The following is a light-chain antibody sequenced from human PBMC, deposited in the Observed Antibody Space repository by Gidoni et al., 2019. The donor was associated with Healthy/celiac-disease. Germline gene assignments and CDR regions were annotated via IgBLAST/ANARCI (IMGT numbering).Light chain of an antibody. Sequence: YALTQPPSVSVSPGQTASITRSGDKLGNKYACWYQQKPGQSPVLVIYQDNKRPSGIPERFSGSNSGNTATLTISGTQGMDEADYYCQAWDSSVVVGGGTKLTVL. CDR2: QDN. V-gene: IGLV3-1*01. CDR1: KLGNKY. J-gene: IGLJ2*01. CDR3: QAWDSSVV.